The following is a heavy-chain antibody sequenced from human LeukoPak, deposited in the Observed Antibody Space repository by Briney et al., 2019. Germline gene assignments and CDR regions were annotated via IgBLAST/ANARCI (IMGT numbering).Heavy chain of an antibody. Sequence: ASVKVSCKASGYTFTSYDINWVRQATGQGLEWMGWMNPNSGNTGYAQKFQGRVTMTRDTSISTAYMELSRLRSDDTAVYYCARDQNGGSGQWIISQFPAGYYGMDVWGQGTTVTVSS. V-gene: IGHV1-8*02. CDR1: GYTFTSYD. CDR3: ARDQNGGSGQWIISQFPAGYYGMDV. J-gene: IGHJ6*02. D-gene: IGHD3-10*01. CDR2: MNPNSGNT.